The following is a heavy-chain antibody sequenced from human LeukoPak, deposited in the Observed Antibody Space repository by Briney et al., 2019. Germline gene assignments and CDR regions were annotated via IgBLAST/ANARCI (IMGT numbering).Heavy chain of an antibody. D-gene: IGHD6-13*01. CDR2: IKSKTDGGTT. CDR1: GFTFSNAW. Sequence: GGSLRLSCAASGFTFSNAWMSWVRQAPGKGLEWVGRIKSKTDGGTTDYAAPVKGRFTISRDDSKNTLYLQMNSLKTEDTAVYYCTTDQVGSSWPCYFDYWGQGTLVTVSS. V-gene: IGHV3-15*01. CDR3: TTDQVGSSWPCYFDY. J-gene: IGHJ4*02.